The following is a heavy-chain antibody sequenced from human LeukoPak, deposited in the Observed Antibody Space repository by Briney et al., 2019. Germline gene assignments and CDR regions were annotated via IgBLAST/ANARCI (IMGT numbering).Heavy chain of an antibody. D-gene: IGHD6-19*01. CDR2: ISTYNGNT. J-gene: IGHJ4*02. Sequence: ASVKVSCKASGYTFTSFGLSWVRQAPGQGLEWMGWISTYNGNTHYAQILQGRVTMTTDTSTSTAYMELRSLRSDDTAVYYCARDWPDRRAGVGDYWGQGTLVTVSS. CDR3: ARDWPDRRAGVGDY. V-gene: IGHV1-18*01. CDR1: GYTFTSFG.